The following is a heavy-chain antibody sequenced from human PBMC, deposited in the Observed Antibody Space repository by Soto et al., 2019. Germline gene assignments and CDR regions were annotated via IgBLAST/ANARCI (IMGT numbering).Heavy chain of an antibody. CDR3: ATGRYTLYDPIFDY. CDR2: INVGNGDT. V-gene: IGHV1-3*01. Sequence: QVELVQSGAEVKKPGASVKVSCKGSEYTVTGRTVHWVRQAPGQRPEWMGWINVGNGDTKYSHNFLGRVTITRDTSATTAYMELSSLRSEDTATHYCATGRYTLYDPIFDYWGQGTRVTVSS. CDR1: EYTVTGRT. J-gene: IGHJ4*02. D-gene: IGHD2-2*02.